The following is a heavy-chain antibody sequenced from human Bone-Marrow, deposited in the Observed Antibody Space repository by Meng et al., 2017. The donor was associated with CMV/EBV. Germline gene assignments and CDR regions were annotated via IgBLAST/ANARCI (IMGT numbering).Heavy chain of an antibody. CDR3: ARDACSSTSCYSQNNWFDP. J-gene: IGHJ5*02. D-gene: IGHD2-2*01. CDR2: ISGSGGST. V-gene: IGHV3-23*01. CDR1: GFTFSSYA. Sequence: GEFLKISCAASGFTFSSYAMSWVRQAPGKGLEWVSAISGSGGSTYYADSVRGRFTISRDNSKNTLHLQMSSLRAEDTAAYYCARDACSSTSCYSQNNWFDPWGQGTLVTVSS.